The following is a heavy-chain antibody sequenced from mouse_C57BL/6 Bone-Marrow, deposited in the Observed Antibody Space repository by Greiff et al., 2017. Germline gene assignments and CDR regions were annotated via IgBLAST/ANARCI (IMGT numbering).Heavy chain of an antibody. D-gene: IGHD1-1*01. CDR1: GYTFTDYE. V-gene: IGHV1-15*01. CDR2: IDPETGGT. J-gene: IGHJ4*01. Sequence: VQLQQSGAELVRPGASVTLSCKASGYTFTDYEMHWVKQTPVHGLEWIGAIDPETGGTAYNQKFKGKAILTADKSSSTAYMELRSLTSEDSAVYYWTRRLLLPYYYAMDYWGQGTSVTVSS. CDR3: TRRLLLPYYYAMDY.